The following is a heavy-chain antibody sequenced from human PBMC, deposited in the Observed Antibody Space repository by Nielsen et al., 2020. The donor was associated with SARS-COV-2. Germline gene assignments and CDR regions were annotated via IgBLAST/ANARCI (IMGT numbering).Heavy chain of an antibody. D-gene: IGHD2-2*03. CDR2: IYHSGST. Sequence: SETLSLTCAVSGGSISSSNWWSWVRQPPGKGLEWIGEIYHSGSTNYNPSLKSRVTISVDKSKNQFSLKLSSVTAADTAVYYCARGRAVDIVVVPAASLGYWGQGTLVTVSS. CDR3: ARGRAVDIVVVPAASLGY. J-gene: IGHJ4*02. V-gene: IGHV4-4*02. CDR1: GGSISSSNW.